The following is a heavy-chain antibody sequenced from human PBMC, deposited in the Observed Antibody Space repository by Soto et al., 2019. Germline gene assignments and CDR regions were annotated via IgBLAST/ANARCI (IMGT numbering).Heavy chain of an antibody. CDR3: ARQPDYDFWSGYYIDY. CDR2: IYYSGST. CDR1: GGSISSSSYY. Sequence: SETLSLTCTVSGGSISSSSYYWGWIRQPPGKGLEWIGSIYYSGSTYYNPSLKSRVTISVDTSKNQFSLKLSSVTAADTAVYYCARQPDYDFWSGYYIDYWGQGTLVTVSS. V-gene: IGHV4-39*01. J-gene: IGHJ4*02. D-gene: IGHD3-3*01.